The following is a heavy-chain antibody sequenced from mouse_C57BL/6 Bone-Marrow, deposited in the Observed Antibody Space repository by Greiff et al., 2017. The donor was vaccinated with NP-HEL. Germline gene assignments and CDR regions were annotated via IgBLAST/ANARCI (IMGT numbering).Heavy chain of an antibody. CDR3: ERRGYYAMDY. CDR2: ISSGGSYT. V-gene: IGHV5-6*02. CDR1: GFTFSSYG. J-gene: IGHJ4*01. Sequence: EVKLVESGGDLVKPGGSLKLSCAASGFTFSSYGMSWVRQTPDKRLEWVATISSGGSYTYYPDSVKGRFTISRDNAKNTLYLQMGSLKAEDTAMYYCERRGYYAMDYWGQGTSVTVAS.